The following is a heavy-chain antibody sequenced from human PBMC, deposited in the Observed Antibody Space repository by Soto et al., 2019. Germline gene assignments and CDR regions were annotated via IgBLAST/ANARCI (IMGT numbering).Heavy chain of an antibody. J-gene: IGHJ4*02. CDR3: AKDRYFYDSSGYYFFDY. CDR2: ISYDGNNK. V-gene: IGHV3-30*18. Sequence: GGSLRLSCAVYGFTFSSYGMHWVRQAPGKGLEWVAVISYDGNNKYYADSVKGRFTISRDDSKNTLFLQMNSLRAEDTAVYYCAKDRYFYDSSGYYFFDYWGRGTLVTVSS. CDR1: GFTFSSYG. D-gene: IGHD3-22*01.